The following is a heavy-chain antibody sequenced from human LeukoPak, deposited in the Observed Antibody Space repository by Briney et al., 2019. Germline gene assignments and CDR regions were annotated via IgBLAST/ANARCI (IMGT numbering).Heavy chain of an antibody. J-gene: IGHJ4*02. D-gene: IGHD2-2*01. Sequence: PGGSLRLSCAASGFTFSDYYMSWIRQAPGKGLEWVSYISSSSRYTNYADSVKGRFTISRDNAKNSLFLQMNSLRAEDTAVHYCARANYCSSTSCYERGFDYWGQGTLGSVSS. CDR1: GFTFSDYY. V-gene: IGHV3-11*05. CDR2: ISSSSRYT. CDR3: ARANYCSSTSCYERGFDY.